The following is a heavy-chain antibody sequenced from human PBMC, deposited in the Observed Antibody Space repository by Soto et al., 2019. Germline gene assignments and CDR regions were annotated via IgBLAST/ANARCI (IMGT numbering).Heavy chain of an antibody. CDR1: GYSITAGGYY. D-gene: IGHD6-19*01. V-gene: IGHV4-31*03. Sequence: SETLSLTCFVSGYSITAGGYYWSWIRHHPGKGLEWIGSFYSSGSIIYNPSLRSRVSISGDTPSNQFSMSLTSVTAADTARYYCARMYSSGSGWFHPWGQGTLVTVSS. CDR2: FYSSGSI. CDR3: ARMYSSGSGWFHP. J-gene: IGHJ5*02.